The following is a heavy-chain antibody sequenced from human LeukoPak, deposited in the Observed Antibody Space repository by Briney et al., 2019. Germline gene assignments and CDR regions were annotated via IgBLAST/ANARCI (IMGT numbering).Heavy chain of an antibody. CDR1: GFTFSTYG. Sequence: PGGSLRLSCAASGFTFSTYGTHWVRQAPGKGLEWVAVIAYDGKTTYYADSVKGRFTISRDNSKNTVYLQMNSLRAEDTAVYYCANDLGWIQLNLGRGQGTLVTVSS. CDR3: ANDLGWIQLNLG. D-gene: IGHD5-18*01. CDR2: IAYDGKTT. J-gene: IGHJ4*02. V-gene: IGHV3-30*18.